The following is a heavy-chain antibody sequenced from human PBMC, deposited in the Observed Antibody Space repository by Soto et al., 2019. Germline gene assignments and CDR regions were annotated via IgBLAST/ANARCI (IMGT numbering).Heavy chain of an antibody. CDR2: IKQDGSEK. CDR3: ARDHDFGSGKDYYYGMDV. V-gene: IGHV3-7*03. Sequence: PGGSLRLSCAASGFTFSSYWMSWVRQAPGKGLEWVANIKQDGSEKYYVDSVKGRFTISRDNAKNSLYLQMNSLRAEDTAVYYCARDHDFGSGKDYYYGMDVWGQGPTVTVSS. D-gene: IGHD3-3*01. CDR1: GFTFSSYW. J-gene: IGHJ6*02.